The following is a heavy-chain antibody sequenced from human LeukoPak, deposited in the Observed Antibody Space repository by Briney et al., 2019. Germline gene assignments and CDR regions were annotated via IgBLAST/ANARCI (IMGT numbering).Heavy chain of an antibody. V-gene: IGHV1-69*04. J-gene: IGHJ4*02. CDR3: ASVVLNYGSGSYDY. CDR2: IIPILGIA. CDR1: GGTFSSYA. Sequence: VASVKVSCKASGGTFSSYAISWVRQVPGQGLEWMGRIIPILGIANYAQKFQGRVTITADKSTSTAYMELSSLRSEDTAVYYCASVVLNYGSGSYDYWGQGTLVTVSS. D-gene: IGHD3-10*01.